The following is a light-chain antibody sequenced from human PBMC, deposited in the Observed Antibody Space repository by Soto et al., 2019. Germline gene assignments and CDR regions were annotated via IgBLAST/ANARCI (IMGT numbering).Light chain of an antibody. J-gene: IGLJ3*02. CDR1: SGGIASNY. V-gene: IGLV6-57*04. CDR3: QSYDSGNPWV. CDR2: EDN. Sequence: NFMLTQPHSVSESPGKTVTISCTRSSGGIASNYVQWYQLRPGSAPTTVIYEDNQRPSGVPDRFSGSIDSSSNSASLTISGLKTDDEADYYCQSYDSGNPWVFGGGTKLTVL.